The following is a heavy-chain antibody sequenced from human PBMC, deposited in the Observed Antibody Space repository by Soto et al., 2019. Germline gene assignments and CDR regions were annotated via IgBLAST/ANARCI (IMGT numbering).Heavy chain of an antibody. J-gene: IGHJ6*02. D-gene: IGHD5-18*01. Sequence: ASVKVYCKASAYTFTSYYMQWVRQAPGQRLEWMGWINVASGNTRYSHNFQGRVTFDRDTSTSTAYMELSSLRSEDTAVYYCARVRVDTAMVLGMDVWRQGTTVTVAS. V-gene: IGHV1-3*01. CDR2: INVASGNT. CDR3: ARVRVDTAMVLGMDV. CDR1: AYTFTSYY.